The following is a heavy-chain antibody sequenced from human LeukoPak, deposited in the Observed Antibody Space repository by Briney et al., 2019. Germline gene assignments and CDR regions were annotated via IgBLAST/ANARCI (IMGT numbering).Heavy chain of an antibody. Sequence: GGSLRLSCAASGFTFDDYAMHWVRQAPGKGLEWVSAISGSGGSTYYADSVKGRFTISRDNSKNTLYLQMNSLRAEDTAVYYCAKERSDGYTHDAFDIWGQGTMVTVSS. CDR1: GFTFDDYA. CDR2: ISGSGGST. V-gene: IGHV3-23*01. CDR3: AKERSDGYTHDAFDI. J-gene: IGHJ3*02. D-gene: IGHD5-24*01.